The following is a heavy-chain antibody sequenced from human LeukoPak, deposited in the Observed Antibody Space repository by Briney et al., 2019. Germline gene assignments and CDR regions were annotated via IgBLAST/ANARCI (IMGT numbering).Heavy chain of an antibody. J-gene: IGHJ4*02. V-gene: IGHV1-69*13. D-gene: IGHD3-10*01. CDR1: GGTFSSYA. Sequence: ASVKVSCKASGGTFSSYAISWVRQAPGHGLEWMGGIIPIFGTANYAQKFQGRVTITADESTSTAYMELSSLRSEDTAVYYCATTMVRGVTFDYWGQGTLVTVSS. CDR2: IIPIFGTA. CDR3: ATTMVRGVTFDY.